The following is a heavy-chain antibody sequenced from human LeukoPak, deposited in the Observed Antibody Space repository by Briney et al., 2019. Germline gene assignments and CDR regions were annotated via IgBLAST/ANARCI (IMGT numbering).Heavy chain of an antibody. CDR2: INHSGST. D-gene: IGHD6-25*01. J-gene: IGHJ4*02. V-gene: IGHV4-34*01. Sequence: SETLSLTCAVYGGPFSGYYWGWIRKPPGKGLEWIGEINHSGSTNYNPSLKSRVTISVDTSKNQFSLKLSSVTAADTAVYYCAREGISVMAAAFDYWGQGILVTVSS. CDR3: AREGISVMAAAFDY. CDR1: GGPFSGYY.